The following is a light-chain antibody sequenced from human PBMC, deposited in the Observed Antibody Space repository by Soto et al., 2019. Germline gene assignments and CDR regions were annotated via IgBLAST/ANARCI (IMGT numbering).Light chain of an antibody. V-gene: IGKV3-20*01. CDR2: GAS. Sequence: EIGIWQCQATLSVSPGERATLSCRAGQRLSSSQLAWYQQKPGQAPRLLMYGASSRDTGIPERFSGTGSGTDFTPTISRLEPEDFAVYYCQQYGSSPRTFGQGTKVDIK. CDR3: QQYGSSPRT. CDR1: QRLSSSQ. J-gene: IGKJ1*01.